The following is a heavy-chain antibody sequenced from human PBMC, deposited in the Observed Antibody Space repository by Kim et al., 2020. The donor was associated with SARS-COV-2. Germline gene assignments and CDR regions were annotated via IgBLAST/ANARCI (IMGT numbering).Heavy chain of an antibody. D-gene: IGHD3-22*01. V-gene: IGHV4-39*01. J-gene: IGHJ4*02. CDR3: ARLGYYYDSSGYYDAAHFDY. Sequence: RVTISVDTSKNQFSLKLSSVTAADTAVYYCARLGYYYDSSGYYDAAHFDYWGQGTLVTVSS.